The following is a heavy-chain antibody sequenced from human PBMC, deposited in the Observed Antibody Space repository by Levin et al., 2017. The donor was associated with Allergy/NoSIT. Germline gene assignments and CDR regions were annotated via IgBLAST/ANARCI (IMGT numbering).Heavy chain of an antibody. Sequence: SETLSLTCTVSGGSISGYYWSWLRQPPGKGLEWIGYVYYTGSTSYHPSLKSRVTIPVDTSKNQFSLKLSSVTAADTAVYYCARGYYDRSGSSNPFDSWGQGALVTVSS. CDR2: VYYTGST. V-gene: IGHV4-59*01. J-gene: IGHJ4*02. D-gene: IGHD3-22*01. CDR3: ARGYYDRSGSSNPFDS. CDR1: GGSISGYY.